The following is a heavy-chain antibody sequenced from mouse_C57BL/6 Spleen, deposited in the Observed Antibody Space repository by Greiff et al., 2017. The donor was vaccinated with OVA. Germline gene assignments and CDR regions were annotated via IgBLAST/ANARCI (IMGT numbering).Heavy chain of an antibody. J-gene: IGHJ1*03. CDR3: ARGARYYYGSRGYFDV. V-gene: IGHV1-18*01. Sequence: EVKLMESGPELVKPGASVKIPCKASGYTFTDYNMDWVKQSHGKSLEWIGDINPNNGGTIYNQKFKGKATLTVDKSSSTAYMELRSLTSEDTAVYYCARGARYYYGSRGYFDVWGTGTTVTVSS. CDR2: INPNNGGT. D-gene: IGHD1-1*01. CDR1: GYTFTDYN.